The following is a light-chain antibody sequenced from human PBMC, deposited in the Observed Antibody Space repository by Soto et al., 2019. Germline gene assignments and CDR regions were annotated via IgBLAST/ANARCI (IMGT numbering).Light chain of an antibody. CDR2: GAS. V-gene: IGKV3-15*01. CDR1: QSISTK. CDR3: QQYNSLTTIH. J-gene: IGKJ5*01. Sequence: EIVMTQSPATLSVSPGDRATLSCRASQSISTKLGWYQQRPGQSPRLLIYGASTRATGIPARFSGSGSGTEFALTISSLQSEDSAVYSCQQYNSLTTIHLGQGTRLEIK.